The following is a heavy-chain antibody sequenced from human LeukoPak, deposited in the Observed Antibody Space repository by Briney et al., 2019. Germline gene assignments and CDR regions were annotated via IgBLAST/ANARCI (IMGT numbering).Heavy chain of an antibody. V-gene: IGHV3-30*02. CDR3: ARDVEQLVRAFDI. CDR1: GFIFSSYG. CDR2: IRYDGSNK. J-gene: IGHJ3*02. D-gene: IGHD6-6*01. Sequence: GGSLRLSCAASGFIFSSYGMHWVRQAPGKGLEWVAFIRYDGSNKYYADSVKGRFTISRDISKNTLYLQMNSLRVEDTAVYHCARDVEQLVRAFDIWGQGTMVTVSS.